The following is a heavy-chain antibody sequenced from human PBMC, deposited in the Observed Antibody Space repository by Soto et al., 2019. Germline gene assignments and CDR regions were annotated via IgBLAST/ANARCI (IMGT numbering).Heavy chain of an antibody. CDR1: GGSIRTPDW. Sequence: PSETLSLTCNVSGGSIRTPDWWSWVRQTPEKGLEWMGEIYHSGTNNYNPSLKRRVTISADTSKNQFSPKLTSVTAADSAGYYCAIDQGVAAAGITWFDPWGQGSLVTVSS. CDR2: IYHSGTN. V-gene: IGHV4-4*02. J-gene: IGHJ5*02. CDR3: AIDQGVAAAGITWFDP. D-gene: IGHD6-13*01.